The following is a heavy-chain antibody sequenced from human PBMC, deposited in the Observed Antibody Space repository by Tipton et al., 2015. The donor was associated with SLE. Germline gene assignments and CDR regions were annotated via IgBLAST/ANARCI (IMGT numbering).Heavy chain of an antibody. J-gene: IGHJ4*02. CDR1: GFTFNNAW. CDR2: VNEHGSEG. V-gene: IGHV3-7*01. CDR3: ARDARGSYYED. D-gene: IGHD1-26*01. Sequence: AVSGFTFNNAWMTWVRLAPGKGLEWVASVNEHGSEGYYVDSLKGRFTISRDNAKNSLYLQVTSLRAEDTAVYYCARDARGSYYEDWGQGTLVTVSS.